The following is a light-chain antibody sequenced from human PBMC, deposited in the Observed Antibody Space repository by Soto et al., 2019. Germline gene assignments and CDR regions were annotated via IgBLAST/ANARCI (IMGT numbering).Light chain of an antibody. J-gene: IGKJ4*01. V-gene: IGKV1-39*01. CDR3: QKSYDTPLT. Sequence: IQMTQSPVSLSASVGDRVTITCRASQTISRNLNWYQQKPGKAPKLLIFAASSLQSGVTLRFSGSVSGTDFTLTIRSLQPEAIATYYCQKSYDTPLTFGGGTKVEIK. CDR1: QTISRN. CDR2: AAS.